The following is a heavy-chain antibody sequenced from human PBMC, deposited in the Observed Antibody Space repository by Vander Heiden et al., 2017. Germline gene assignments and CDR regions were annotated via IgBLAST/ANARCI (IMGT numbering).Heavy chain of an antibody. CDR2: TYYRSKWYV. CDR1: GDSVSSKSVS. J-gene: IGHJ3*02. V-gene: IGHV6-1*01. D-gene: IGHD2-21*02. CDR3: GRGDSNVRAFNI. Sequence: QVQLQQSGPGLVKPSQTLSLTCAISGDSVSSKSVSWNWIRQSPSRGLEWLGRTYYRSKWYVDYAVSLKSRITINPDTSKNQFSLQMNSVTREDTAVYYCGRGDSNVRAFNIWGQGTMVTVSS.